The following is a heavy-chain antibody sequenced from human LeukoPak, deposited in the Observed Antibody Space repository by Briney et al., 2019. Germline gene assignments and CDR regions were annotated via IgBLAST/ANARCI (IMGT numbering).Heavy chain of an antibody. CDR3: ARALGYGSGSYSQPLNWFDP. Sequence: GASVKVSCKASGYTFTTYGINWVRQAPGQGLEWMGWISAYNGNTNYAQNLQGRVTLTTDTSASTAYMELRSLRSDDTAVYYCARALGYGSGSYSQPLNWFDPWGQGTLVTVSS. V-gene: IGHV1-18*01. J-gene: IGHJ5*02. D-gene: IGHD3-10*01. CDR1: GYTFTTYG. CDR2: ISAYNGNT.